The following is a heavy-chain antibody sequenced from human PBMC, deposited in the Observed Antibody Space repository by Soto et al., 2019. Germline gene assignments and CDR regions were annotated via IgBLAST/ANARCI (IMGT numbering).Heavy chain of an antibody. V-gene: IGHV3-74*01. Sequence: GGSLRLSCAASGFTFSSYWMHWVRQAPGKGLVWVSRINSDGSSTSYADSVKGRFTISRDNSKNTLYLQMNSLRAEDTAVYYCAKVLYRSGYGHDLFDICAQGSMVIVS. CDR1: GFTFSSYW. CDR2: INSDGSST. CDR3: AKVLYRSGYGHDLFDI. D-gene: IGHD5-12*01. J-gene: IGHJ3*02.